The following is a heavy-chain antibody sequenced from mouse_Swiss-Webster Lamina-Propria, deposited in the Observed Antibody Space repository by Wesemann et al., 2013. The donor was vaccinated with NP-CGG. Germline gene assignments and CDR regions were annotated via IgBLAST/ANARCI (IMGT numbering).Heavy chain of an antibody. J-gene: IGHJ1*01. V-gene: IGHV1-26*01. CDR3: ARLTYYGKWDWYFDV. D-gene: IGHD2-10*01. Sequence: NGATSYNQNFKDKASLTVDKSSSTAYMELHSLTSEDSAVYYCARLTYYGKWDWYFDVWGAGTTVTVSS. CDR2: NGAT.